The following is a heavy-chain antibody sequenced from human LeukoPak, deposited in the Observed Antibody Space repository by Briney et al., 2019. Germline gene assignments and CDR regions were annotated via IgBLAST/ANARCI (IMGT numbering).Heavy chain of an antibody. J-gene: IGHJ5*02. CDR3: ARVKYQRAWFDP. V-gene: IGHV3-74*01. Sequence: GSLRLSCAASGFTFSSYWMHWVRQAPGKGLVWVSRINSDGSSTSYADSVKGRFTISRDNAKNTLYLQMNSLRAEDTAVYYCARVKYQRAWFDPWGQGTLVTVSS. CDR1: GFTFSSYW. CDR2: INSDGSST. D-gene: IGHD2-2*01.